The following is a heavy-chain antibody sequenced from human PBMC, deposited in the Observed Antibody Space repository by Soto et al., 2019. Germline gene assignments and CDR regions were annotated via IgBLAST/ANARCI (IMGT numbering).Heavy chain of an antibody. CDR3: GRGGLLLNWFTP. J-gene: IGHJ5*02. CDR2: INHSGST. CDR1: GGSFSGYY. V-gene: IGHV4-34*01. Sequence: SETLSLTCAVYGGSFSGYYWSWIRQPPGKGLEWIGEINHSGSTNCNPSLKSRVTISVDTSKNQFSLKLSSVTAADTAVYYCGRGGLLLNWFTPWGQGTLVTVSS.